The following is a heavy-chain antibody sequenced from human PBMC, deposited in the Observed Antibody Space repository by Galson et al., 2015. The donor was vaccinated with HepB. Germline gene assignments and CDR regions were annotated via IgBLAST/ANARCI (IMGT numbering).Heavy chain of an antibody. CDR1: GGSFSGYY. Sequence: ETLSLTCTVYGGSFSGYYWSWIRQPPGKGLEWIGEINHSGSTNYNPSLKSRVTISVDTSKNQFSLKLSSVTAADTAVYYCARGWYPDYWGQGTLVTVSS. J-gene: IGHJ4*02. V-gene: IGHV4-34*01. D-gene: IGHD6-13*01. CDR3: ARGWYPDY. CDR2: INHSGST.